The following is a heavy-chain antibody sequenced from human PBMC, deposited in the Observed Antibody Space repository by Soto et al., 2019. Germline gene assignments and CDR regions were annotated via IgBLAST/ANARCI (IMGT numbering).Heavy chain of an antibody. J-gene: IGHJ5*02. D-gene: IGHD3-16*01. V-gene: IGHV3-23*01. CDR3: AKGGEGEGLWYYFWIDP. CDR1: GFTFSNYA. Sequence: EVQLLESGGDLVQPGGSLRLSCAASGFTFSNYAMSWVRQAPGKGLEWVSVISGGGGTTHYADSVKGRFTTSRDNSKKTLYLQMNGLRAEDTAVYYCAKGGEGEGLWYYFWIDPWGQGTLVTVSS. CDR2: ISGGGGTT.